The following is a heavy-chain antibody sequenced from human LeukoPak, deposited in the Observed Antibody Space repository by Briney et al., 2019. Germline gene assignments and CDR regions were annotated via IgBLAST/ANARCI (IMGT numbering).Heavy chain of an antibody. J-gene: IGHJ4*02. CDR3: ASGYYYDSSGPPRWFFDY. Sequence: SVKVSCKASGGTFSSYAISWVRQAPGQGLEWMGGIIPIFGTANYAQKFQGRVTITADESTSTAYMELSSLRSEDTAVCYCASGYYYDSSGPPRWFFDYWGQGTLVTVSS. CDR1: GGTFSSYA. D-gene: IGHD3-22*01. V-gene: IGHV1-69*01. CDR2: IIPIFGTA.